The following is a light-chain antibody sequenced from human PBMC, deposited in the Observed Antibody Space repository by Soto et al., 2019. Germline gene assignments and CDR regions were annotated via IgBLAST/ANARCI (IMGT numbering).Light chain of an antibody. CDR3: LQYYNLYT. V-gene: IGKV4-1*01. Sequence: DIVMTQSPDSLAVSLGERATINCKCSENILYSSNNKNYLAWYQQKPGQPPKLLISWASTRASGVPDRFSGSGSGTDFTLTISSLQAEDVAVYYCLQYYNLYTFGQGTKLEI. CDR2: WAS. CDR1: ENILYSSNNKNY. J-gene: IGKJ2*01.